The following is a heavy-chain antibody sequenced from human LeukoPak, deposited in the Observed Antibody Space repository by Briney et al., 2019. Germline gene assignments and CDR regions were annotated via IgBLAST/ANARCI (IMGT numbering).Heavy chain of an antibody. CDR1: GGSIGGYY. D-gene: IGHD3-10*01. CDR2: IKHSVNA. J-gene: IGHJ4*02. CDR3: ARAINYGSGSYYFDY. V-gene: IGHV4-34*01. Sequence: SETLSLTCVLHGGSIGGYYWSWLRQSPGKGLEWIGEIKHSVNANYNPSLMSRVTISVDTSKTQFSLKMTSVTAAGTAVYYCARAINYGSGSYYFDYWGQGALVTVSS.